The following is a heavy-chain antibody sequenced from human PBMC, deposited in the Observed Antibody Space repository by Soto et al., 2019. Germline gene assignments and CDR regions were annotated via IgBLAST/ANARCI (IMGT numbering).Heavy chain of an antibody. Sequence: ASVKVSFKASGYTFTSYGISWVRQAPGQGLEWMGWISAYNGNTMYAQKLQGRVTNTTDTSTTTAYMELRSLRSDDTAVYYWGRGPSRGCFDFWGQGTLDTVSS. CDR1: GYTFTSYG. J-gene: IGHJ4*02. V-gene: IGHV1-18*01. CDR2: ISAYNGNT. D-gene: IGHD5-12*01. CDR3: GRGPSRGCFDF.